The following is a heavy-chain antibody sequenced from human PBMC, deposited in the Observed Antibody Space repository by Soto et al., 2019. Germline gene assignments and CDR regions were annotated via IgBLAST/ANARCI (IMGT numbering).Heavy chain of an antibody. CDR2: ISYDGSNK. CDR3: AKETWDLDIVVVPAARELDY. Sequence: QVQLVESGGGVVQPGRSLRLSCAASGFTFSSYGMHWVRQAPGKGLEWVAVISYDGSNKYYADSVKGRFTISRDNSKNTLYLQMNSLRAEDTAVYYCAKETWDLDIVVVPAARELDYWGQGTLVTVSS. D-gene: IGHD2-2*03. J-gene: IGHJ4*02. V-gene: IGHV3-30*18. CDR1: GFTFSSYG.